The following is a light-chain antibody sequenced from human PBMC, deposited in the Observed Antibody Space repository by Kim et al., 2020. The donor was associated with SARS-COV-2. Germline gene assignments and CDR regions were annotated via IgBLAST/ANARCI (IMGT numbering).Light chain of an antibody. J-gene: IGLJ1*01. CDR1: RSDVGGYNY. Sequence: GQSITISCTGTRSDVGGYNYVSWYQQYPGKAPKFMIYDVSNRPSGVSNRFSGSKSGNTASLTISGLQAEDEADYYCSSYTSSSTRVFGTGTKVTVL. CDR3: SSYTSSSTRV. V-gene: IGLV2-14*03. CDR2: DVS.